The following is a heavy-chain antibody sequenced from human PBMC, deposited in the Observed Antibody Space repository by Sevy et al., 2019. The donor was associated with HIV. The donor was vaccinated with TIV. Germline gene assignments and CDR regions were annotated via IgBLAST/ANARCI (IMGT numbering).Heavy chain of an antibody. V-gene: IGHV3-48*04. D-gene: IGHD6-13*01. CDR2: ISDTGRTI. Sequence: GGSLRLSCAASGFRFTKYSMNWVRQAPGKGLEWVSYISDTGRTIYYADSVKGRFTISRDNARNFLYLQMNSLRAEDTARYYCVRAIAADGSFWGQGTLVTVSS. CDR3: VRAIAADGSF. J-gene: IGHJ4*02. CDR1: GFRFTKYS.